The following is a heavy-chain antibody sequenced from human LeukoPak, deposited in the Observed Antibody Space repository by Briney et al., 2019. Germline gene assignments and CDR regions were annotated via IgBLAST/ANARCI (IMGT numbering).Heavy chain of an antibody. D-gene: IGHD3-16*01. CDR2: IKQDGSEK. CDR1: GFTFNNYA. Sequence: GGSPRLSCAASGFTFNNYAMSWVRQAPGKGLEWVANIKQDGSEKNYVDSVKGRFTISRDNAKNSLYLQMNSLRAEDTAVYYCARDMPFGVYWGQGTLVTVSS. J-gene: IGHJ4*02. CDR3: ARDMPFGVY. V-gene: IGHV3-7*03.